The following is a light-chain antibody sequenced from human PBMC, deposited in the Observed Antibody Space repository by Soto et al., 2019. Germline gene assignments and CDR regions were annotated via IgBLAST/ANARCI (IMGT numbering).Light chain of an antibody. V-gene: IGLV2-14*01. CDR3: QSYGSTLSARYV. CDR2: EVS. Sequence: QSALTQPASVSGSPGQSITISCTGTSSDVGGYNDVSWYQQHPGKAPKLMIYEVSNRPSGVSNRFSGSKSGNTASLTISGLQAEDEGDYYCQSYGSTLSARYVFGTGTKLTVL. J-gene: IGLJ1*01. CDR1: SSDVGGYND.